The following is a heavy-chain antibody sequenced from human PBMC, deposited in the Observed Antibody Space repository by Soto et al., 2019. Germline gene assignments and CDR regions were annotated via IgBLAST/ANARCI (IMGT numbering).Heavy chain of an antibody. CDR2: INPNGGST. CDR1: GYTFTSYY. D-gene: IGHD2-8*01. CDR3: ARARVYEDCDY. V-gene: IGHV1-46*01. J-gene: IGHJ4*02. Sequence: ASVKVSCKASGYTFTSYYMHWVLQAPGQGLEWMGIINPNGGSTSYAQKFQGRVTMTRDTSTSTVYMELSSLRSEDTAWYYCARARVYEDCDYWGQGPLVTVSS.